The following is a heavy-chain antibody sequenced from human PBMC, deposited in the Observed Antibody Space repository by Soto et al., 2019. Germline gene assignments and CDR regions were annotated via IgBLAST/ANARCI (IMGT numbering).Heavy chain of an antibody. V-gene: IGHV3-7*01. CDR1: GFTFSSYW. CDR3: ARVKGGLRYFDWLLPGYYMDV. CDR2: IKQDGSEK. J-gene: IGHJ6*03. D-gene: IGHD3-9*01. Sequence: GGSVRLSCAASGFTFSSYWMSWVRQAPGKGLEWVANIKQDGSEKYYVDSVKGRFTISRDNAKNSLYLQMNSLRAEDTAVYYCARVKGGLRYFDWLLPGYYMDVWGKGTTVTVSS.